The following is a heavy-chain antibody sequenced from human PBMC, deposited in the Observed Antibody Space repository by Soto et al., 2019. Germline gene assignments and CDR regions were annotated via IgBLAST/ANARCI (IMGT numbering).Heavy chain of an antibody. Sequence: TSETLSLTCTVSGGSISSYYWSWFRQPPGKGLEWIGYIYYSGSTNYNPSLKSRVTISVDTSKNQFSLKLSSVTAADTAVYYCARLEQQQFDYWGQGTLVTVSS. J-gene: IGHJ4*02. CDR1: GGSISSYY. V-gene: IGHV4-59*08. D-gene: IGHD6-13*01. CDR3: ARLEQQQFDY. CDR2: IYYSGST.